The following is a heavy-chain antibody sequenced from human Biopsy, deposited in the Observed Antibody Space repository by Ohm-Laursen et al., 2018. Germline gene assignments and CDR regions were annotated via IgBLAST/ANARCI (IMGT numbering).Heavy chain of an antibody. CDR2: FAPENGKT. D-gene: IGHD1-1*01. V-gene: IGHV1-24*01. CDR3: AADINVWNVNY. Sequence: ASDKASCKVYGYTLIELSMHWVRQDPGKGLEWMGGFAPENGKTVYAQNFQARVSMTEDTSTDTDYMEQRRLRSEDTAVYYCAADINVWNVNYWGQGTQVTVSS. J-gene: IGHJ4*02. CDR1: GYTLIELS.